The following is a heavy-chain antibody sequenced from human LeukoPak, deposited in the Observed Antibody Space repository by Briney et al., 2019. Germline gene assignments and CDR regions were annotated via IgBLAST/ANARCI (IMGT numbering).Heavy chain of an antibody. Sequence: SETLSLTCTVSGGSISSSSYYWGWIRQPPGKGLEWIGSIYYSGSTYYNPSLKSRVTISVDTSKNQFSLKLSSVTAADTAVYYCARGSTLGYYYYYMDVWGKGTTVTISS. V-gene: IGHV4-39*07. CDR3: ARGSTLGYYYYYMDV. CDR1: GGSISSSSYY. CDR2: IYYSGST. D-gene: IGHD3-16*01. J-gene: IGHJ6*03.